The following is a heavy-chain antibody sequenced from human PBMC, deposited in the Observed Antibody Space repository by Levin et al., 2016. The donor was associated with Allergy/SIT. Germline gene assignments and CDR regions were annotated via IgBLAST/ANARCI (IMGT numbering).Heavy chain of an antibody. CDR1: GFTFSSYG. D-gene: IGHD6-13*01. V-gene: IGHV3-30*02. CDR2: IRYDGSNK. CDR3: AKVTSRSWGFFDD. J-gene: IGHJ4*02. Sequence: GGSLRLSCAASGFTFSSYGMHWVRQAPGKGLEWVAFIRYDGSNKYYADSVKGRFTISRDNSKNTLYLQMNSLRAEDTAVYYCAKVTSRSWGFFDDWGQGTLVTVSS.